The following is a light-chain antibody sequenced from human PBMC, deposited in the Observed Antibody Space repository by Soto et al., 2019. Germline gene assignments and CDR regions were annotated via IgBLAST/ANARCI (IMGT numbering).Light chain of an antibody. V-gene: IGKV3-15*01. J-gene: IGKJ2*02. Sequence: EIVMTQSPDTLSLSPGERATLSCRASQSVGSNLAWYQQKRGQAPRLLIFDASTRATGISARFSGSGSGTEFTLTISSLQSEDFAVYYCQQYSDWPPGTFGQGAKLEIK. CDR2: DAS. CDR3: QQYSDWPPGT. CDR1: QSVGSN.